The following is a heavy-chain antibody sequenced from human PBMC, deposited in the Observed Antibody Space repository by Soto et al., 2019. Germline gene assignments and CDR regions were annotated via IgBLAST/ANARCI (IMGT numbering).Heavy chain of an antibody. D-gene: IGHD5-12*01. V-gene: IGHV1-18*01. CDR3: ARDYPRGGYNHY. CDR2: ISAYNGNT. CDR1: GYTFTSYG. Sequence: QVQLVQSGAEVKKPGASVKVSCKASGYTFTSYGISWVRQAPGQGLEWMGWISAYNGNTNYAQKLQGRGTMTTDTATRTAYMELRSLGSDDTAAYYRARDYPRGGYNHYWGQGTLVTVSS. J-gene: IGHJ4*02.